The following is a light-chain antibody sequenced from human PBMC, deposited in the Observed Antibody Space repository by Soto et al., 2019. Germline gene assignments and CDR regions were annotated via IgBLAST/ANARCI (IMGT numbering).Light chain of an antibody. V-gene: IGKV1-5*03. Sequence: DIQMTQSPSTLSASVGDRVTITCRASQRISSWLAWYKQKPGKAPKLLIYKSSSLESGVPSRFSGSGAGKEFTLTISILQPDDFATYYCQQYNIYSLTFGQGTKVEIK. CDR1: QRISSW. CDR2: KSS. J-gene: IGKJ1*01. CDR3: QQYNIYSLT.